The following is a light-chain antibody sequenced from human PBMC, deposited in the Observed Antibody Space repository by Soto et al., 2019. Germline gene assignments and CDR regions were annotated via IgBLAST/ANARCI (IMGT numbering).Light chain of an antibody. CDR3: AAWDDSLSAHYV. CDR2: RNN. Sequence: QSVLTQPPSASGTPGQRDTISCSGSSSNIGSNYAYWYQQLPGTAPKLLIYRNNQRPSGVPDRFSGSKSGTSASLAISGLRSEDEADYYCAAWDDSLSAHYVFGTGTKVTVL. CDR1: SSNIGSNY. V-gene: IGLV1-47*01. J-gene: IGLJ1*01.